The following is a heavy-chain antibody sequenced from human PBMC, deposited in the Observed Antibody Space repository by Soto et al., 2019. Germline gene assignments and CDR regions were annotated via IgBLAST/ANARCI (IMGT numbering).Heavy chain of an antibody. CDR2: IYTSGST. V-gene: IGHV4-4*07. D-gene: IGHD2-2*01. CDR1: GGSISSYY. J-gene: IGHJ4*02. CDR3: ARACSSTSCYDVFDS. Sequence: SDTLSLTCIVSGGSISSYYWSWIRQPAGKGLQWIGRIYTSGSTNYNPSLKSRVTMSVDTSKNQFSLKLSSVTAADTAVYYCARACSSTSCYDVFDSWGQGTLVTVS.